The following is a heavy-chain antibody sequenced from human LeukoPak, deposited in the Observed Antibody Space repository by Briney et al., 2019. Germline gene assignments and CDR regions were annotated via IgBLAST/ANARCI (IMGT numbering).Heavy chain of an antibody. CDR3: ARAGTMVRGVTILPQNWYFDL. Sequence: SETLSLTCTVSGYSISSGYYWGWIRQPPGKGLEWIGSIYHSGSTYYNPSLKSRVTISVDTSKNQFFLKLSSVTAADTAVYYCARAGTMVRGVTILPQNWYFDLWGRGTLVTVSS. J-gene: IGHJ2*01. CDR1: GYSISSGYY. CDR2: IYHSGST. D-gene: IGHD3-10*01. V-gene: IGHV4-38-2*02.